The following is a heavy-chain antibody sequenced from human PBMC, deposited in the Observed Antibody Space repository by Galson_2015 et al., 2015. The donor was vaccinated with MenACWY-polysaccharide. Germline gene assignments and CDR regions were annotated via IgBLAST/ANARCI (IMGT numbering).Heavy chain of an antibody. CDR1: GYSFTSYW. D-gene: IGHD5-12*01. CDR2: IYPGDSDT. CDR3: ARNNYAGLRGYYYGMDV. V-gene: IGHV5-51*01. Sequence: QSGAEVKKPGESLKISCEGSGYSFTSYWIAWGRQMPGKGLEWMGIIYPGDSDTRYSPSFQGQVTISADKSISTAYLQWSSLKASDTAMYYCARNNYAGLRGYYYGMDVWGQGATVTVSS. J-gene: IGHJ6*02.